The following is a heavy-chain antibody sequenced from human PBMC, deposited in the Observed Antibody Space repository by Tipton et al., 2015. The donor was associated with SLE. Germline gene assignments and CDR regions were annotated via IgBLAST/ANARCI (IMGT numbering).Heavy chain of an antibody. CDR2: IYTSGST. J-gene: IGHJ4*02. Sequence: TLSLTCTVSGGSISSGSYYWSWIRQPAGKGLEWIGRIYTSGSTNYNPSLKSRVTISVDTSKNQFSLKLSSVTAADTAVYYCAGDGSRIAAAGYDYWGQGTLVTVSS. CDR1: GGSISSGSYY. V-gene: IGHV4-61*02. D-gene: IGHD6-13*01. CDR3: AGDGSRIAAAGYDY.